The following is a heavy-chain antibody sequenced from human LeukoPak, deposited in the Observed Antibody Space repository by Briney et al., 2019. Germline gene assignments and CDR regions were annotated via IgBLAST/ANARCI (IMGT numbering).Heavy chain of an antibody. CDR2: ISGGGGST. Sequence: GGSLRLSCAASGFTFDDYAMHWVRQAPGKGLEWVSLISGGGGSTYYADSVKGRVTISRDNSKNSLYLQMNSLRTEDTALYYCAKDMESEYYDSSGHWAFDIWGQGTMVTVSS. D-gene: IGHD3-22*01. CDR1: GFTFDDYA. V-gene: IGHV3-43*02. J-gene: IGHJ3*02. CDR3: AKDMESEYYDSSGHWAFDI.